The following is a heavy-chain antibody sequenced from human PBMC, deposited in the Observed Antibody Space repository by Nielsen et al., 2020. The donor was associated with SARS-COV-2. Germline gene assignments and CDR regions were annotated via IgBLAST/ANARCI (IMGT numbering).Heavy chain of an antibody. V-gene: IGHV3-23*01. D-gene: IGHD3-16*02. Sequence: GESLKISCAAPRFTFNTYPMTWIRQAPGEGLEWVSTISETGELTHYADSVKGRFTMSRDTSKSTLYLQMNGLRADDTAVYYCAKYREKGRRDFDYWGQGTLVTVSS. CDR2: ISETGELT. CDR1: RFTFNTYP. J-gene: IGHJ4*02. CDR3: AKYREKGRRDFDY.